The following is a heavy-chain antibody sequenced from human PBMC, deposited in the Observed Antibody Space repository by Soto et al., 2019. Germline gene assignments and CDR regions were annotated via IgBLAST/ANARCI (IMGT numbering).Heavy chain of an antibody. V-gene: IGHV1-18*01. J-gene: IGHJ5*02. D-gene: IGHD2-2*01. Sequence: AYVKFSCNTSGYTFSNYGITWVRQAPGQPLEWLGWISLYSDGTNYAQKFQGRVSMTTDTSTTTAYMELRSLRSDDTAVYYCARVVPGAEAWFGPWGQGTLVTVSS. CDR3: ARVVPGAEAWFGP. CDR2: ISLYSDGT. CDR1: GYTFSNYG.